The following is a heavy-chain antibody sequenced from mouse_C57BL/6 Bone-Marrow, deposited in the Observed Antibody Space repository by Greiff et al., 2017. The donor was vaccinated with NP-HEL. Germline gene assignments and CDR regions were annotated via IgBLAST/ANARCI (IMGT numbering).Heavy chain of an antibody. CDR2: IDPSDSYT. CDR3: ARDGTGMDY. V-gene: IGHV1-50*01. CDR1: GYTFTSYW. Sequence: QVQLQQPGAELVKPGASVKLSCKASGYTFTSYWMQWVKQRPGQGLEWIGEIDPSDSYTNYNQKFKGKATLTVDTSSSTAYMQLSSLTSEDSAVYYCARDGTGMDYWGQGTSVTVSS. J-gene: IGHJ4*01. D-gene: IGHD2-1*01.